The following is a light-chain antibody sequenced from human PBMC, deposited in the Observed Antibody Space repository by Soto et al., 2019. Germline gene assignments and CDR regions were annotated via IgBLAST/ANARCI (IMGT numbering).Light chain of an antibody. J-gene: IGKJ3*01. Sequence: EIVLTQSPGTLSLSPGERATLSCRASQSISSSYLAWYQQKPGQAPRLLIYGASNRATGIPDRFSGSGSGRDFTLTISRLEPEDFAVYYCQHYGNSLFTFGPGTKVDIK. CDR1: QSISSSY. CDR2: GAS. CDR3: QHYGNSLFT. V-gene: IGKV3-20*01.